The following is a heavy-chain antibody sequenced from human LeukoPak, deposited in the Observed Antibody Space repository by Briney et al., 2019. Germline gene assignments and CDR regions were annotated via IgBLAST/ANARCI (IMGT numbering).Heavy chain of an antibody. Sequence: SETLSLTCTVSGGSISSSSYYWGWIRQPPGKGLEWIGSIYYSGSTYYNPSLKSRVTISVDTSKNQFSLKLSSVTAADTAVYYCARELGDTAMPKNDYWGQGTLVTVSS. CDR3: ARELGDTAMPKNDY. CDR1: GGSISSSSYY. J-gene: IGHJ4*02. V-gene: IGHV4-39*07. CDR2: IYYSGST. D-gene: IGHD5-18*01.